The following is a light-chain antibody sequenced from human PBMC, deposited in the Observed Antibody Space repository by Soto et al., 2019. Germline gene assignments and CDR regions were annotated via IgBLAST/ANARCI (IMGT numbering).Light chain of an antibody. Sequence: DIQMTQSPSTLSASLGDRVTITCRASQSISSWVAWYQQKPGKAPKLLIYKASTLESGVSSRFTGSGSGTEFPLTINSLQPDDFATYYCQQYDSYSATFGQGTKV. J-gene: IGKJ1*01. CDR2: KAS. CDR1: QSISSW. V-gene: IGKV1-5*03. CDR3: QQYDSYSAT.